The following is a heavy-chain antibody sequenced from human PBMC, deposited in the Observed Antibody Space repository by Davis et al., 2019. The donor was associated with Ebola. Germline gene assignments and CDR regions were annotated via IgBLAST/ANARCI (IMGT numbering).Heavy chain of an antibody. CDR1: GFSFSSYW. J-gene: IGHJ4*02. CDR3: ARNGNWDFKY. D-gene: IGHD7-27*01. CDR2: IKHDGSAE. Sequence: GGSLRLSCEVSGFSFSSYWMTWVRQAPGKGLEWVAIIKHDGSAEYYLDSVKGRLTISRDNAKKSLYLQMNSLRAEDTAVYYCARNGNWDFKYWGQGTLVTVSS. V-gene: IGHV3-7*01.